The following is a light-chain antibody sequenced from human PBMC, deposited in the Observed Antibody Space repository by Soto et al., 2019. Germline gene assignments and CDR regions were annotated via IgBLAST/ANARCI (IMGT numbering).Light chain of an antibody. CDR3: QQYGPSPPYT. Sequence: EIVLTQSPGTLSLSPGERATLSCRASQSVSSNNLAWYQQRPGQAPRVVIYGASTRATGIPERFSGSGSGTDFTLTISRLEPEDFAVYYCQQYGPSPPYTFGQGTTLEIK. V-gene: IGKV3-20*01. CDR2: GAS. CDR1: QSVSSNN. J-gene: IGKJ2*01.